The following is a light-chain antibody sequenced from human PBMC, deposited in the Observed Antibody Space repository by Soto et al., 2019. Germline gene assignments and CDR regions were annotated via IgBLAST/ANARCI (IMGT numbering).Light chain of an antibody. J-gene: IGLJ3*02. V-gene: IGLV2-14*03. CDR2: DVS. CDR3: TSYTTADTGV. Sequence: QSALTQPASVSGSPGQSIAISCTGTGSDVGRYNFVSWYQHHPGKAPKLIVYDVSNRPSGISNRFSGSKSGNTASLTISGLQAEDEADYYCTSYTTADTGVFGGGTKLTVL. CDR1: GSDVGRYNF.